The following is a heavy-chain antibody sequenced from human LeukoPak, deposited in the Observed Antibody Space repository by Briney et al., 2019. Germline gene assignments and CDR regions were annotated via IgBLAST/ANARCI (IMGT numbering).Heavy chain of an antibody. V-gene: IGHV4-59*08. CDR2: IYCSGST. D-gene: IGHD4-17*01. Sequence: KPSETLSLTCTVSGGSISGYYWSWIRQPPGKGLEWIGCIYCSGSTNYNPSLKSRVTISGDTSRNQFSLRLSSVTAADAAVYFCARRNYGDYDHYFDYWARESWSPSPQ. CDR1: GGSISGYY. CDR3: ARRNYGDYDHYFDY. J-gene: IGHJ4*02.